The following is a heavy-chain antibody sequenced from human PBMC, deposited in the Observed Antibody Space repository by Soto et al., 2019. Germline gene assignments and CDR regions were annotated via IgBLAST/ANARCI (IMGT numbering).Heavy chain of an antibody. Sequence: QVQLVQSGAEVKKPGSSVKVSCKASGGTFSSYTISWVRQAPGQGLECMGRIIPILGIANYAQKFQGRVTITADKSTSTAYMELSSLRSEDTAVYYCARTAYYYDSSGSSTGDYWGQGTLVTVSS. CDR3: ARTAYYYDSSGSSTGDY. D-gene: IGHD3-22*01. V-gene: IGHV1-69*02. CDR1: GGTFSSYT. J-gene: IGHJ4*02. CDR2: IIPILGIA.